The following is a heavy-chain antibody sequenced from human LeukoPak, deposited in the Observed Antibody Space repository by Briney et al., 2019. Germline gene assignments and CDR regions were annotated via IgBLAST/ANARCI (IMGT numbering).Heavy chain of an antibody. Sequence: SETLSLTCDVSGGSIYSTNWWTWVRQPPGKGLEWIGEIHHDGRINYNPSLKSRVTLSVDKSKNQFSLRLNSVTAADTAMYYCARSHDHLWGNYPDYWGQGTLVTVSS. D-gene: IGHD3-16*02. CDR3: ARSHDHLWGNYPDY. V-gene: IGHV4/OR15-8*01. CDR2: IHHDGRI. J-gene: IGHJ4*02. CDR1: GGSIYSTNW.